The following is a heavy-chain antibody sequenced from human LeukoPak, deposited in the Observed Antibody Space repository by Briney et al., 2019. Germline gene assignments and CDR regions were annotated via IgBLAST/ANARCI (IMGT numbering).Heavy chain of an antibody. J-gene: IGHJ3*02. CDR1: GFTVSSNY. CDR3: ARSSLDAFDI. V-gene: IGHV3-53*01. Sequence: PGGSLRLSCAASGFTVSSNYMSWVRQAPGKGLEWVSVFYAGGGTFYADSVKGRFTISRDNAKNSLYLQMNSLRAEDTVVYYCARSSLDAFDIWGQGTMVTVSS. CDR2: FYAGGGT. D-gene: IGHD5/OR15-5a*01.